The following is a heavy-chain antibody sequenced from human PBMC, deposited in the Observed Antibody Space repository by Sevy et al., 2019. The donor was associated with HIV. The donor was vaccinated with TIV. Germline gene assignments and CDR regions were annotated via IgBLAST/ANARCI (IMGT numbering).Heavy chain of an antibody. D-gene: IGHD2-15*01. J-gene: IGHJ6*02. CDR1: GYTFTSYD. CDR2: MNPNSGNT. V-gene: IGHV1-8*01. Sequence: ASVKVSCKASGYTFTSYDINWVRQATGQGLEWMGWMNPNSGNTGYAQKFQGRVTMTRNTSISTAYMELSSLRSEETAVYYCARQGTVSFGAAKYAYYYYGMDVWGQGTTVTVSS. CDR3: ARQGTVSFGAAKYAYYYYGMDV.